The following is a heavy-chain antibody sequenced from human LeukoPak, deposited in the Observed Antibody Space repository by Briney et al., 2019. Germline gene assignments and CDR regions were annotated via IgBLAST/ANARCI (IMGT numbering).Heavy chain of an antibody. D-gene: IGHD5-12*01. CDR1: GFTFNNYG. V-gene: IGHV3-33*08. CDR3: VRDPYEAY. Sequence: GSLRLSCAASGFTFNNYGMHYVRQAPGKGLEWVAVIWYDGNNIYYADSVKGRFTISRDNSKNTLYLQMNSLRAEDTALYYCVRDPYEAYWGQGTLVTVSS. CDR2: IWYDGNNI. J-gene: IGHJ4*02.